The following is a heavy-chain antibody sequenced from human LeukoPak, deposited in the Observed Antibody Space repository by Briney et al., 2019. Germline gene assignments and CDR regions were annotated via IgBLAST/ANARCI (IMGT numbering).Heavy chain of an antibody. CDR1: GGTFSSYA. Sequence: ASVKVSCKASGGTFSSYAISWVRQAPGQGLEWMGRIIPILGIANYAQKFQGRVTITADKSTSTAYMELSSLRSDDTAVYYCARVIRDYQLLQEVRFDYWGREPWSPSPQ. J-gene: IGHJ4*02. CDR2: IIPILGIA. V-gene: IGHV1-69*04. D-gene: IGHD2-2*01. CDR3: ARVIRDYQLLQEVRFDY.